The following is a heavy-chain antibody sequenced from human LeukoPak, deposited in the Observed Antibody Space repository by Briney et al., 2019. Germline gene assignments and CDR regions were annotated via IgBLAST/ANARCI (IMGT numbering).Heavy chain of an antibody. D-gene: IGHD4-17*01. V-gene: IGHV1-46*01. CDR3: AREGATREYTGDTWRYFFDF. J-gene: IGHJ4*02. Sequence: ASVKVSCKASGYTFSIYSVHWVRQAPGQGLEWVGTIDPRGGTTSFAQKFQGRVTLTRDMSTNTVSMELRSLRYEDTAVYFCAREGATREYTGDTWRYFFDFWGQGTLVTVSS. CDR1: GYTFSIYS. CDR2: IDPRGGTT.